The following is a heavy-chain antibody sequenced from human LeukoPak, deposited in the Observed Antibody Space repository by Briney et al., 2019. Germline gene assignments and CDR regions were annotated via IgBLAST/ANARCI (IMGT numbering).Heavy chain of an antibody. D-gene: IGHD6-19*01. J-gene: IGHJ5*02. CDR2: IIPIFGTA. CDR3: ARSPLSTVAGDINNWFDP. Sequence: SVKVSCKASGGTFSSYAIGWVRQAPGQGLEWMGGIIPIFGTANYAQKFQGRVTITADESTSTAYMELSSLRSEDTAVYYCARSPLSTVAGDINNWFDPWGQGTLVTVSS. V-gene: IGHV1-69*13. CDR1: GGTFSSYA.